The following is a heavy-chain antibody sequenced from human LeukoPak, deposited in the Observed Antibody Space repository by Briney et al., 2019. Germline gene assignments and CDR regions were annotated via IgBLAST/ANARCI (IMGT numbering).Heavy chain of an antibody. J-gene: IGHJ5*02. Sequence: SETLSLTCAVYGGSFSGDYWSWIRQPPGKGLEWIGEINHSGSTNYNPSLKSRVTISVDTSKNQFSLKLSSVTAADTAVYYCARHSSSWSWFDPWGQGTLVTVSS. CDR2: INHSGST. D-gene: IGHD6-13*01. CDR1: GGSFSGDY. V-gene: IGHV4-34*01. CDR3: ARHSSSWSWFDP.